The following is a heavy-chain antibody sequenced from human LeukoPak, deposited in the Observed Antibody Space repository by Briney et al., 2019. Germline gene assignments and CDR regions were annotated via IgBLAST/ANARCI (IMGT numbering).Heavy chain of an antibody. V-gene: IGHV4-59*01. D-gene: IGHD6-19*01. Sequence: PSETLSLTCAVSGGSISTYYWSWIRQAPGKGLEWIGNIHNIENINYNPSLKSRVTISLDTSKNQFSLKMTSVTAADTAVYYCARHYSSGWSYYYYYYMDVWGKGTTVTISS. CDR1: GGSISTYY. CDR2: IHNIENI. CDR3: ARHYSSGWSYYYYYYMDV. J-gene: IGHJ6*03.